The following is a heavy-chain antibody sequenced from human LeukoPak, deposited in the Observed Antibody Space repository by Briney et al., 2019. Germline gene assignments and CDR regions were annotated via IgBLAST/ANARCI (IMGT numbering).Heavy chain of an antibody. J-gene: IGHJ2*01. CDR3: ARVLIGTNSHFDL. CDR1: GGSISGYY. V-gene: IGHV4-4*07. CDR2: IYTSGST. Sequence: SETLSLTCTVSGGSISGYYWSWIRQPAGKGLEWIGRIYTSGSTNYNPSLNSRVTMSLDTSKNHFSLKLSSVTAADTAVYYCARVLIGTNSHFDLWGRGTLVTVSS. D-gene: IGHD1-7*01.